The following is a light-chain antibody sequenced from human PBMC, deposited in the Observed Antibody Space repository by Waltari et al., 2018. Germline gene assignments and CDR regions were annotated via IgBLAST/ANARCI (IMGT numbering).Light chain of an antibody. J-gene: IGKJ4*01. Sequence: DIQLTQSPSFLSASVGTRVTITCRASQGITSYLACYQQKPGKAPELLIYGVSNLQIWVPSRFSGSGSGTEFTLTVSSLQPEDFATYYCLHLDNSRSEFTFGGGTKVEIK. V-gene: IGKV1-9*01. CDR2: GVS. CDR1: QGITSY. CDR3: LHLDNSRSEFT.